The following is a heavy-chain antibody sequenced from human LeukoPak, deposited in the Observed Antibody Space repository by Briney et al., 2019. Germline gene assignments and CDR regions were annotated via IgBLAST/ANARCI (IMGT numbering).Heavy chain of an antibody. CDR3: ARALYSSSWHPRGYYFDY. CDR1: GYTFSIYN. D-gene: IGHD6-13*01. J-gene: IGHJ4*02. CDR2: INPSGGT. V-gene: IGHV1-46*01. Sequence: ASVKVSCKASGYTFSIYNMHWVRQAPGQGLEWMGIINPSGGTSYAQKFQGRVTMTRDTSTSTVYMELSSLRGEDTAVYYCARALYSSSWHPRGYYFDYWGQGTLVTVSS.